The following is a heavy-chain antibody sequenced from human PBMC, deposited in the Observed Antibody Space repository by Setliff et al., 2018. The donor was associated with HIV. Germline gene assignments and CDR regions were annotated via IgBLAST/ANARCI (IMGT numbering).Heavy chain of an antibody. CDR3: ARPSTGGGYNYWYFDL. V-gene: IGHV4-39*01. J-gene: IGHJ2*01. CDR2: VSYTGRT. D-gene: IGHD5-12*01. Sequence: SETLSLTCTVSGGSTTSSTYYWGWIRQPPGRGPEWIGSVSYTGRTYYNPSLKSRVTISIDTSRNQFSLNLSSVTAADTAVYHCARPSTGGGYNYWYFDLWGRGTLVTVSS. CDR1: GGSTTSSTYY.